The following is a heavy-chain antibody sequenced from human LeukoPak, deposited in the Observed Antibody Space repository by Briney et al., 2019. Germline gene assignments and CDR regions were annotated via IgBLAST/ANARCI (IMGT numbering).Heavy chain of an antibody. CDR1: GGSFSGYY. Sequence: SETLSLTCAVYGGSFSGYYWSWIRQPPGKGLEWTGEINHSGSTNYNPSLKSRVTISVDTSKNQFSLKLSSVTAADTAVYYCASPRPLYSSSWFDYWGQGTLVTVSS. CDR2: INHSGST. D-gene: IGHD6-13*01. CDR3: ASPRPLYSSSWFDY. J-gene: IGHJ4*02. V-gene: IGHV4-34*01.